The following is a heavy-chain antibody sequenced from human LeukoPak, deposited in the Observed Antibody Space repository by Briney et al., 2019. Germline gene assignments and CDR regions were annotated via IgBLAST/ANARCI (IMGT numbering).Heavy chain of an antibody. D-gene: IGHD6-6*01. Sequence: GGSLRLSCAACRLTFDDYAMHWVRQAPGKGLEWVSGIRWNSGSIVYADSVKGRFTISRDNAKNSLYLQMNSLIAEDTALYYCAKEHSSSLGYNWFDPWGQGTLVTVSS. CDR2: IRWNSGSI. J-gene: IGHJ5*02. CDR1: RLTFDDYA. V-gene: IGHV3-9*01. CDR3: AKEHSSSLGYNWFDP.